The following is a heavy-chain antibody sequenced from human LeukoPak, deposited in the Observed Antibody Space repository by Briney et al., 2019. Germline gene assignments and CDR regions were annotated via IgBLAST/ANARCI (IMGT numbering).Heavy chain of an antibody. J-gene: IGHJ6*02. CDR3: ASPSEAAAGIYGMDV. Sequence: GSVKVSCKASGYTFTSYGISWVRQAPGQGLEWMGWISAYNGNTNYAQKLQGRVTMTTDTSTSTAYMELRSLRSDDTAVYYCASPSEAAAGIYGMDVWGQGTTVTVSS. D-gene: IGHD6-13*01. CDR2: ISAYNGNT. V-gene: IGHV1-18*01. CDR1: GYTFTSYG.